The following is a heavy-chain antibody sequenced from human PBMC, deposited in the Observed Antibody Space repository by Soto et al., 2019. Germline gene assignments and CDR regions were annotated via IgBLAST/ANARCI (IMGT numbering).Heavy chain of an antibody. Sequence: GGSLRLSCVASGFTFDSYALTWVRQAPGQGLEWVATIVGSDAKTHYADSVKGRFSISRDTSRNTVYLQMNNLRADDTAIYYCAKWTYLDFWGQGTRVTVSS. V-gene: IGHV3-23*01. CDR1: GFTFDSYA. CDR2: IVGSDAKT. CDR3: AKWTYLDF. D-gene: IGHD5-12*01. J-gene: IGHJ4*02.